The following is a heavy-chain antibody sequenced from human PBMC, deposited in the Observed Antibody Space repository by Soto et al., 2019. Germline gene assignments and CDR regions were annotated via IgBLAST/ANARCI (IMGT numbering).Heavy chain of an antibody. CDR1: GFTFSSYG. J-gene: IGHJ5*02. CDR2: ISYDGSNK. Sequence: QVQLVESGGGVVQPGRSLRLSCAASGFTFSSYGMHWVRQAPGKGLEWVAVISYDGSNKYYADSVKGRFTISRDNSKNTLYLQMNSLRAEDTAVYYCAKELFDILTGYYNPGWFDPWGQGTLVTVSS. CDR3: AKELFDILTGYYNPGWFDP. D-gene: IGHD3-9*01. V-gene: IGHV3-30*18.